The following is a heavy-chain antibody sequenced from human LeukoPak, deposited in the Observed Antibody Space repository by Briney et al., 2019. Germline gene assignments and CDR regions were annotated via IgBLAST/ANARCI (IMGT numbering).Heavy chain of an antibody. CDR2: ISSSSSTI. Sequence: QPGGSLRLSCAASGFAFSTYSMNWVRQAPGKGLEWVSYISSSSSTIYYADSVKGRFTISRDNAKNSLYLQMDSLRAEDTAVYYCARDHPETKYCGGSSCIVWGQGTLVTVSS. CDR1: GFAFSTYS. J-gene: IGHJ4*02. D-gene: IGHD2-21*01. CDR3: ARDHPETKYCGGSSCIV. V-gene: IGHV3-48*04.